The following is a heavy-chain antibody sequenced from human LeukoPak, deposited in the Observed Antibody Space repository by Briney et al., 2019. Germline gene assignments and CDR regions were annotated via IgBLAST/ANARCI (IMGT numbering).Heavy chain of an antibody. V-gene: IGHV4-59*12. D-gene: IGHD2-15*01. CDR3: ARRDCSGGSCYLQFDY. CDR2: IYYSGST. Sequence: PSETLSLTCTVSGGSISSYYWSWIRQPPGKGLEWIAYIYYSGSTNYNPSLKSRVTISVDTSKNQFSLKLSSVTAADTAVYYCARRDCSGGSCYLQFDYWGQGTLVTVSS. J-gene: IGHJ4*02. CDR1: GGSISSYY.